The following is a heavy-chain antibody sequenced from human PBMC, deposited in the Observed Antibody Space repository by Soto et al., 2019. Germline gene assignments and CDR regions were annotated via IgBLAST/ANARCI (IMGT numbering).Heavy chain of an antibody. V-gene: IGHV3-33*01. J-gene: IGHJ3*02. CDR1: GFTFSSYG. Sequence: QVQLVESGGGVVQPGRSLRLSCAASGFTFSSYGMHWVRQAPGKGLEWVAVIWYDGSNKYYADSVKGRFTISRDNSKNTLYLQMNSLRAEDTAVYYCARDPGSLLRYLDWLPPHDAFDIWGQGTMVTVS. CDR2: IWYDGSNK. D-gene: IGHD3-9*01. CDR3: ARDPGSLLRYLDWLPPHDAFDI.